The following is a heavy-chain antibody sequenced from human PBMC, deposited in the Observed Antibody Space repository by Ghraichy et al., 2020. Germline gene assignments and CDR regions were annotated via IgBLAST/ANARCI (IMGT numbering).Heavy chain of an antibody. D-gene: IGHD3-3*01. CDR2: IYYSGST. CDR1: GGSISSYY. J-gene: IGHJ5*02. CDR3: ARSRESTIFGVVMDPSPFDP. V-gene: IGHV4-59*01. Sequence: SETLSLTCTVSGGSISSYYWSWIRQPPGKGLEWIGYIYYSGSTNYNPSLKSRVTISVDTSKNQFSLKLSSVTAADTAVYYCARSRESTIFGVVMDPSPFDPWGQGTLVTVSS.